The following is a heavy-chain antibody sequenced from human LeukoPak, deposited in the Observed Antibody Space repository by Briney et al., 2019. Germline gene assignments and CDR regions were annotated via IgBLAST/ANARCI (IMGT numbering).Heavy chain of an antibody. CDR3: MVSGGTDP. Sequence: VTVSCTASGGTFCICTLSWVRHAPGQGLEWMGGIVPLLYALNYTPKFHDRVTISADESTSTAYMASRHLKRKATAMYSCMVSGGTDPWGQGTLVTVSS. V-gene: IGHV1-69*13. CDR2: IVPLLYAL. CDR1: GGTFCICT. J-gene: IGHJ5*02. D-gene: IGHD3-16*01.